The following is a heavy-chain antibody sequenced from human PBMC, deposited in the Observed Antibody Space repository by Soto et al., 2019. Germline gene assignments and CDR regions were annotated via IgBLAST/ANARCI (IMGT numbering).Heavy chain of an antibody. CDR3: ARSPLGTVVVVAVPLADI. CDR1: GYTFTSYG. CDR2: ISAYNGNT. D-gene: IGHD2-15*01. J-gene: IGHJ3*02. Sequence: GASVKVSCKASGYTFTSYGISWVRQAPGQGLEWMGWISAYNGNTNYAQKLRGRVTMTTDTSTSTAYMELRSLRSDDTAVYYCARSPLGTVVVVAVPLADIWGQGTMVTVSS. V-gene: IGHV1-18*04.